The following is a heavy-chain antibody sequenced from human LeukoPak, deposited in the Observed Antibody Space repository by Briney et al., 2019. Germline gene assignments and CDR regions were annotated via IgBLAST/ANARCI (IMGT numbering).Heavy chain of an antibody. D-gene: IGHD3-9*01. Sequence: SETLSLTCTVSGGSISSSSYYWGWIRQPPGKGLEWIGSIYYSGSTYHNPSLKSRVTISVDTSKNQFSLKLSSVTAADTAVYYCARHPRYYDILTGYQSKFYFDYWGQGTLVTVSS. CDR1: GGSISSSSYY. J-gene: IGHJ4*02. CDR2: IYYSGST. V-gene: IGHV4-39*01. CDR3: ARHPRYYDILTGYQSKFYFDY.